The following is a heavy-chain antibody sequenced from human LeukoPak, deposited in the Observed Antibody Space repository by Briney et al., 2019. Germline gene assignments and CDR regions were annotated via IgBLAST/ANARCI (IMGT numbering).Heavy chain of an antibody. V-gene: IGHV4-59*08. D-gene: IGHD4-17*01. CDR1: GASINSHH. Sequence: SETLSLTCTVSGASINSHHWSWIRQPPGKGLEWVGYYNPSLKSRVIISVDRSKNQFSLQLSSVTAADTAVYFCARRPYGDYPFDYWGQGVPVTVSS. J-gene: IGHJ4*02. CDR3: ARRPYGDYPFDY.